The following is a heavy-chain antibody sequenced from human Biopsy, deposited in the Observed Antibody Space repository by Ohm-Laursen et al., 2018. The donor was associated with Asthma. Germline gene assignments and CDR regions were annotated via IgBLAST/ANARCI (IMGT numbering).Heavy chain of an antibody. CDR1: GYNFISFA. Sequence: SVKVSCKASGYNFISFAIHWVRQASGQRLEWMGWVNTGNGDTKYSQKFQGRVTITRDTSASTAYMELRSLRSEDTATYYCARTYYDFLTGQVKDVFGVWGQGTMVTVSS. J-gene: IGHJ3*01. V-gene: IGHV1-3*04. CDR2: VNTGNGDT. CDR3: ARTYYDFLTGQVKDVFGV. D-gene: IGHD3-9*01.